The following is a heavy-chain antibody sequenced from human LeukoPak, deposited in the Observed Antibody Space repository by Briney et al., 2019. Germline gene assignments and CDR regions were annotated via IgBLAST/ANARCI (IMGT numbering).Heavy chain of an antibody. CDR2: IYYSGSI. CDR3: ARSRGYSYGITFLDY. D-gene: IGHD5-18*01. V-gene: IGHV4-59*08. CDR1: GGSISTYY. Sequence: SETLSLTCTVSGGSISTYYWSWIRQPPGKGLEWIGYIYYSGSINYNPSLKSRVTISVDTSKNQFSLKLISVTAAGTAVYYCARSRGYSYGITFLDYWGQGTLVTVSS. J-gene: IGHJ4*02.